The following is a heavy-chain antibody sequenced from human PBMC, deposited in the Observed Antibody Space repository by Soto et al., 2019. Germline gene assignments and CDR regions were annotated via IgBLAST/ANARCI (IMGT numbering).Heavy chain of an antibody. D-gene: IGHD2-21*01. CDR1: GVSIHNSHSF. V-gene: IGHV4-39*01. CDR2: VYHNGGA. J-gene: IGHJ5*01. Sequence: PSETLSLTFTVSGVSIHNSHSFWAWIRQPPGKGLEFIGSVYHNGGAHYNSSLKSRVTISVDTAHNQVSLRMRSLTAADTAVYYCGRVVEGATRHTDPDSWGQGILVTVSS. CDR3: GRVVEGATRHTDPDS.